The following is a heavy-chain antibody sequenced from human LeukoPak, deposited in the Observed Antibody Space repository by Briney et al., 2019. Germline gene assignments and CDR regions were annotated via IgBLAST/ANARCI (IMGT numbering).Heavy chain of an antibody. CDR3: AKDSGYYDSGSDWTIDY. Sequence: GGSLRLSCAASGFSFSDYGMHWVRQAPGKGLEWVAVIWSDGTYKYYADSVKGRFTMSRDNSKNTLYLQMNSLRAEDTAVYYCAKDSGYYDSGSDWTIDYWGQGTLVTVSS. CDR2: IWSDGTYK. V-gene: IGHV3-33*06. J-gene: IGHJ4*02. D-gene: IGHD3-10*01. CDR1: GFSFSDYG.